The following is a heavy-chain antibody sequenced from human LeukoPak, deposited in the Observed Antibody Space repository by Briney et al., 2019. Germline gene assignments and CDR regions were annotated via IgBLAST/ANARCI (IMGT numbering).Heavy chain of an antibody. D-gene: IGHD5-18*01. CDR1: GYHFTDYY. V-gene: IGHV1-2*02. J-gene: IGHJ4*02. Sequence: GASVKVSCKASGYHFTDYYIHWVRLAPGQGLEWMGWINPKSGGTHYAQKFQGRVSMTRDTSINTVYLELSSLRSNDTAVYYCARARYGYEDYFVYWGQGTLVTVSS. CDR3: ARARYGYEDYFVY. CDR2: INPKSGGT.